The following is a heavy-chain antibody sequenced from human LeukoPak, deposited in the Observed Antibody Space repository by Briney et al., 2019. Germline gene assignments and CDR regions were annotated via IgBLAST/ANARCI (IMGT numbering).Heavy chain of an antibody. J-gene: IGHJ4*02. CDR1: GFTFSDYY. CDR3: ARDSASYGVDY. D-gene: IGHD5-18*01. Sequence: GGSLRLSCAASGFTFSDYYMSWIRQAPGKGLEWVSYISSSSSYTNYADSVEGRFTISRDNAKNSLYLQTNSLRAEDTAVYYCARDSASYGVDYWGQGTLVTVSS. V-gene: IGHV3-11*06. CDR2: ISSSSSYT.